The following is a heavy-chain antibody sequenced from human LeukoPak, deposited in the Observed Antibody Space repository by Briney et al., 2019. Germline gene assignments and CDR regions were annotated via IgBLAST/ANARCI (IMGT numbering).Heavy chain of an antibody. CDR2: IFTDGSTT. CDR3: ARELPREVALDY. CDR1: EFDFFSYG. V-gene: IGHV3-74*01. J-gene: IGHJ4*01. D-gene: IGHD1-26*01. Sequence: GGSLSLSCVASEFDFFSYGMQWVRQAPGKGLVWVSRIFTDGSTTSYADSVKGRFTISRDNAKNTLYLEMKSLRVEDTAVYYCARELPREVALDYWGQGTLVTVPP.